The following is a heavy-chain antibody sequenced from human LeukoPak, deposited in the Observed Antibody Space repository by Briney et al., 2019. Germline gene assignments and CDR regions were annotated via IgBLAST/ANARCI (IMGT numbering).Heavy chain of an antibody. CDR2: MSNDGSNT. CDR1: GFTFSTYW. CDR3: TRAAYQAASDI. J-gene: IGHJ3*02. Sequence: GGSLRLSCAASGFTFSTYWMYWVRQGPGKGLVRVSRMSNDGSNTYYADSVKGRFTISRDNAKNTLYLQMNSLRVEDTAVYYCTRAAYQAASDIWGQGTMVTVSS. V-gene: IGHV3-74*01.